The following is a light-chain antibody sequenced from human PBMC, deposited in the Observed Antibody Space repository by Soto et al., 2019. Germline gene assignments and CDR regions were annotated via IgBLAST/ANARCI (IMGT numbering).Light chain of an antibody. CDR1: QSTNTY. V-gene: IGKV1-39*01. CDR2: SAS. Sequence: DIQMTQSPSSLSASVGDSVTITCRASQSTNTYLNWYQQKPGKAPKLLIYSASNLQSGVPSRFSGSGAWTDFSLTISSLQPEDFATYYCQQTYSIPVTFGQGTKVEIK. CDR3: QQTYSIPVT. J-gene: IGKJ1*01.